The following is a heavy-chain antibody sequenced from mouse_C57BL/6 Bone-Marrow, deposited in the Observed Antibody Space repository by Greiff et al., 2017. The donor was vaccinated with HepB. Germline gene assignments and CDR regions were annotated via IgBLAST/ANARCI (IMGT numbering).Heavy chain of an antibody. D-gene: IGHD2-3*01. J-gene: IGHJ2*01. Sequence: QVQLQQSGAELARPGASVKLSCKASGYTFTSYGISWVKQSTGQGLEWIGEIYPRSGNTYYNEKFKGKATLTADKSSSTAYMELRSLTSEDSAVYFCARGSDGYYLDYWGQGTTLTVSS. CDR1: GYTFTSYG. V-gene: IGHV1-81*01. CDR2: IYPRSGNT. CDR3: ARGSDGYYLDY.